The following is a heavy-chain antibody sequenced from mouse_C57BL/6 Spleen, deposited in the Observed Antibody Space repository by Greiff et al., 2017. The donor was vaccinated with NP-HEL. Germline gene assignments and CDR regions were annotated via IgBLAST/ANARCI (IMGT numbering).Heavy chain of an antibody. Sequence: QVQLKESGPELVKPGASVKISCKASGYAFSSSWMNWVKQRPGKGLEWIGRIYPGDGDTNYNGKFKGKATLTADKSSSTAYMQLSSLTSEDSAVYFCARSPCYYGSSPYYYAMDYWGQGTSVTVSS. CDR2: IYPGDGDT. CDR3: ARSPCYYGSSPYYYAMDY. V-gene: IGHV1-82*01. CDR1: GYAFSSSW. J-gene: IGHJ4*01. D-gene: IGHD1-1*01.